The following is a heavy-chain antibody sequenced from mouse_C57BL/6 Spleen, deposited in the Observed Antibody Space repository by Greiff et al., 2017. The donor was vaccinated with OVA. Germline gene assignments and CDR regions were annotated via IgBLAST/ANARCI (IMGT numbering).Heavy chain of an antibody. J-gene: IGHJ2*01. CDR2: IWSGGST. D-gene: IGHD2-5*01. V-gene: IGHV2-2*01. CDR3: ARGRSNSYYFDY. CDR1: GFSLTSYG. Sequence: VKLQESGPGLVQPSQSLSITCTVSGFSLTSYGVHWVRQSPGKGLEWLGVIWSGGSTDYNAAFISRLSISKDNSKSQVFFKMNSLQADDTAIYYCARGRSNSYYFDYWGQGTTLTVSS.